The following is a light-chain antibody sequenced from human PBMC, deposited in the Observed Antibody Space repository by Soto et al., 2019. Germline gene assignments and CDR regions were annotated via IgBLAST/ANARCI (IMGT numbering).Light chain of an antibody. J-gene: IGLJ2*01. Sequence: QSALTQPPSASGSPGQSVTISCTGTSSDVSAYNFVSWYQQHPGKAPKLMIYDVSKRPSGVPDRFSGSKSGNTASLTVSGLQAEDEADYYCSSYAGSNSWVFGGGTKLTVL. V-gene: IGLV2-8*01. CDR3: SSYAGSNSWV. CDR2: DVS. CDR1: SSDVSAYNF.